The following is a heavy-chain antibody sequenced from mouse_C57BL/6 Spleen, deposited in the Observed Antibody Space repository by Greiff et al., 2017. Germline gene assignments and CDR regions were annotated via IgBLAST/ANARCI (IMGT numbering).Heavy chain of an antibody. D-gene: IGHD1-1*01. CDR1: GYTFTDYY. J-gene: IGHJ1*03. CDR3: AREVIATVIARYFDV. Sequence: EVQLQQSGPELVKPGASVKISCKASGYTFTDYYMNWVKQSPGKSLEWIGDINPNNGGTSYNQKFKGKATLTVDKSSSTAYMQLRSLTSEDSAVXYGAREVIATVIARYFDVWGTGTTVTVSS. CDR2: INPNNGGT. V-gene: IGHV1-26*01.